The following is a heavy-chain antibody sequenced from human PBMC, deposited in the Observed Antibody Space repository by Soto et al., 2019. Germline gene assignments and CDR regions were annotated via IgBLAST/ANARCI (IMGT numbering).Heavy chain of an antibody. D-gene: IGHD2-8*01. CDR3: TRDDVHFNGDRYYGVAMDV. Sequence: EVQLVESGGDLVQPGGSLRLSCAASGFSVSSKYMSWVRQAPGKVLEWVSLIQSGGTTYYAGSVKGRFTISRDYSEMTLFLQMTRLRVEDTAVYYWTRDDVHFNGDRYYGVAMDVWGKGTTVTVSA. CDR1: GFSVSSKY. J-gene: IGHJ6*04. CDR2: IQSGGTT. V-gene: IGHV3-66*01.